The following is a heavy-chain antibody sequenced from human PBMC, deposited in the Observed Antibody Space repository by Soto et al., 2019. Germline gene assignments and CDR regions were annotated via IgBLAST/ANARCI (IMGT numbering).Heavy chain of an antibody. V-gene: IGHV4-59*12. D-gene: IGHD6-13*01. J-gene: IGHJ4*02. Sequence: PSETLSLTCTVSGGSISNYYWSWIRQPPGKGPEWIGEINHRGSANYNPSLKSRVTMSLDISKSQFSLRLTSVTAADTAVYFCARYNAASGTYYFDYWGRGALVTVSS. CDR3: ARYNAASGTYYFDY. CDR2: INHRGSA. CDR1: GGSISNYY.